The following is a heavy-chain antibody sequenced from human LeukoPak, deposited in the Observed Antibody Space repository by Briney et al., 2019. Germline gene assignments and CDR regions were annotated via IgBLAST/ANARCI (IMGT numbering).Heavy chain of an antibody. J-gene: IGHJ6*03. CDR3: ARVPFPTRGVVPYYYYMDV. Sequence: GGSLRLSCAASGFTFSSYAMHWVRQAPGKGLEYVSAISSNGGSTYCANSVKGRFTISRDNSKNTLYLQMGSLRAEDMAVYYCARVPFPTRGVVPYYYYMDVWGKGTTVTVSS. CDR1: GFTFSSYA. D-gene: IGHD2-2*01. CDR2: ISSNGGST. V-gene: IGHV3-64*01.